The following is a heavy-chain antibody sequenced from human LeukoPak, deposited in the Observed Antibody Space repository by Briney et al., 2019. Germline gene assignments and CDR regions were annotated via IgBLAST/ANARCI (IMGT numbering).Heavy chain of an antibody. CDR3: ARAGSGSYYYYMDV. D-gene: IGHD3-10*01. J-gene: IGHJ6*03. CDR2: ISAYNGNT. CDR1: GYTFTSYG. Sequence: ASVKVSCKASGYTFTSYGISWVRQAPGQGLEWMGWISAYNGNTNYAQKLQGRVTMTTDTSTSTAYMELRGLRSDDTAVYYCARAGSGSYYYYMDVWGKGTTVTISS. V-gene: IGHV1-18*01.